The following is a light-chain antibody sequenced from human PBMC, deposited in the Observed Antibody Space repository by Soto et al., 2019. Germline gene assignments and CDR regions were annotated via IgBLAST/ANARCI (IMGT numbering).Light chain of an antibody. J-gene: IGLJ1*01. CDR3: SSYAGSNNLRV. CDR2: EVS. Sequence: HSALTQPPSASGSPGQSVTISCTGTSSDVGGYNYVSWYQQHPGKAPKLMIYEVSYRPSGVPDRFSGSKSGNTASLTVSGLQAEDEADYYCSSYAGSNNLRVFGTGTKLTVL. CDR1: SSDVGGYNY. V-gene: IGLV2-8*01.